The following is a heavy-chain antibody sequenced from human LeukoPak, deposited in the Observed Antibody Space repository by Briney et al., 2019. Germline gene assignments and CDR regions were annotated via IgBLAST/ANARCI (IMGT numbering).Heavy chain of an antibody. CDR3: AKGAVYYYGSGSYYYYYGMDV. D-gene: IGHD3-10*01. Sequence: GASLRLSCAASGFTFSSYAMSWVRQAPGKGLEWVSAISARGGSTYYADSVRGRFTISRDNSKDTLYLQMYSLRAEDTAVYYCAKGAVYYYGSGSYYYYYGMDVWGQGTTVTVSS. V-gene: IGHV3-23*01. J-gene: IGHJ6*02. CDR2: ISARGGST. CDR1: GFTFSSYA.